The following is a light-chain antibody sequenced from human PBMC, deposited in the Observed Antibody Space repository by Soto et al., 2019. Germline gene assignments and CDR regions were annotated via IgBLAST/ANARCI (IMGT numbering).Light chain of an antibody. Sequence: SYELTQPPSVSVSPGQTASITCSGDKLGDKYACWYQQKPGQSPVLVMYQDNKRPSGIPERFSGSNSANTATLTISGTQAMDEADYYCQAWDSSTANYVFGTGTKLTVL. CDR3: QAWDSSTANYV. J-gene: IGLJ1*01. CDR2: QDN. CDR1: KLGDKY. V-gene: IGLV3-1*01.